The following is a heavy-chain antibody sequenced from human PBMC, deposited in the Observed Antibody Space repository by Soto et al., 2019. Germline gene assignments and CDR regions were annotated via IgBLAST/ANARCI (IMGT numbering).Heavy chain of an antibody. J-gene: IGHJ4*02. CDR2: ISGSGGST. CDR3: AKDRRPSIFGLTSVDY. D-gene: IGHD3-3*02. CDR1: GFTFSNYV. V-gene: IGHV3-23*01. Sequence: VGSLRLSCAVSGFTFSNYVMSWVRQAPGKGLEWVSAISGSGGSTYYADSVKGRFTISRDNSKNTLYLQMNSLRAEDTAVYYCAKDRRPSIFGLTSVDYWGQGTLVTVSS.